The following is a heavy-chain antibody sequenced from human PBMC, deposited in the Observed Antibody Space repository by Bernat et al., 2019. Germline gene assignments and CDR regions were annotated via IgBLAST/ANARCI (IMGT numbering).Heavy chain of an antibody. V-gene: IGHV2-26*01. CDR1: GFSLSNARMG. Sequence: QVTLKASGPVLVKLTETLTLTCTVSGFSLSNARMGVSWIRQPPGKALEWLAHIFSNDEKSYSTSLKSRLTISKDTSKSHVVITMTTMDPVDTATYYCALVNGYLDACDIWGQGTMVTVSS. CDR3: ALVNGYLDACDI. CDR2: IFSNDEK. D-gene: IGHD5-24*01. J-gene: IGHJ3*02.